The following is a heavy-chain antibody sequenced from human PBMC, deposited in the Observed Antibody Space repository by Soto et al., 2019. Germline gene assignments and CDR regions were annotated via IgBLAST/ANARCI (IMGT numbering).Heavy chain of an antibody. Sequence: SETLSLTCTVSGGSISSYYWSWIRQPPGKGLEWIGYIYYSGSTNYNPSLKSRVTISVDTSKNQFSLKLSSVTAADTAVYYCARGLASGYCSSTSCYEYYFDYWGQGTLVTVSS. J-gene: IGHJ4*02. CDR1: GGSISSYY. D-gene: IGHD2-2*01. CDR3: ARGLASGYCSSTSCYEYYFDY. CDR2: IYYSGST. V-gene: IGHV4-59*12.